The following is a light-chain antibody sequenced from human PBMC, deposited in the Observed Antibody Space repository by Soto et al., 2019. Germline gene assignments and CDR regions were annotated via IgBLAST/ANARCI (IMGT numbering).Light chain of an antibody. Sequence: QSVLTQPASVSGSPGQSITISCTGTSSDVGGYNYVSWYQQHPGKAPKLMVFEVSNGPSGVSNRFSGSKSGNTASLTISGLQAEDEADYYCGSYTSSGTVVFGGGTKLPVL. J-gene: IGLJ2*01. CDR1: SSDVGGYNY. V-gene: IGLV2-14*01. CDR2: EVS. CDR3: GSYTSSGTVV.